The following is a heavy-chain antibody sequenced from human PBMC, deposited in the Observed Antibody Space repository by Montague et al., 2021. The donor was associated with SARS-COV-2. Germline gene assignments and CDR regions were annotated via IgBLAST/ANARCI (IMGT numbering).Heavy chain of an antibody. CDR3: ARRLDYWDSSGQRRHFDY. J-gene: IGHJ4*02. D-gene: IGHD3-22*01. CDR1: GDSISSSSYD. V-gene: IGHV4-39*01. Sequence: SETLSLTCTVSGDSISSSSYDWVWIRRPPGMGLEWIVHISYHENTNYTPSLKIRVTISIDTSRNQFSLKLSSVTATDTAVYYCARRLDYWDSSGQRRHFDYWGQGTLVTVSS. CDR2: ISYHENT.